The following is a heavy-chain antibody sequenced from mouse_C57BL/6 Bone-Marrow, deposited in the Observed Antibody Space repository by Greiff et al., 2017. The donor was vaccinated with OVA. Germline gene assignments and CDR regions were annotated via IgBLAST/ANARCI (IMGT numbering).Heavy chain of an antibody. CDR3: ARGIPCAMDY. CDR1: GYPFTSYW. V-gene: IGHV1-55*01. CDR2: IYPGSGST. J-gene: IGHJ4*01. Sequence: QVQLQQPGAELVKPGASVKMSCKASGYPFTSYWITWVKQRPGQGLEWIGDIYPGSGSTNYNEKFKSKATLTVDTSSSTAYMQLSGLTSEDSAVYYCARGIPCAMDYWGQGTSVTVSS.